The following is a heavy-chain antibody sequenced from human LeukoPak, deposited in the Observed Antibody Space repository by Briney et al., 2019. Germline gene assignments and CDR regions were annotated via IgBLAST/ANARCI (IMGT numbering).Heavy chain of an antibody. J-gene: IGHJ4*02. Sequence: SETLSLTCTVSAGSISSSSYYWGWIRQPPGKGLEWIGSIYYSGSTYYNPSLKSRVTISVDTSKNQFSLKLSSVTAADTAVYYCARFSSSWKNYFDYWGQGTLVTVSS. CDR1: AGSISSSSYY. D-gene: IGHD6-13*01. CDR2: IYYSGST. V-gene: IGHV4-39*07. CDR3: ARFSSSWKNYFDY.